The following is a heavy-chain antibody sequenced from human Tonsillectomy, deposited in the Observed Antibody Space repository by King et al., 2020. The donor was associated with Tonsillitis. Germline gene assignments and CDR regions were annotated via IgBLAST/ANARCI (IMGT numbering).Heavy chain of an antibody. CDR1: GFSLSNARMG. CDR2: IFSNDEK. D-gene: IGHD2-21*01. V-gene: IGHV2-26*01. CDR3: ARILKLWWFAVDF. Sequence: TLKESGPVLVKPTETLTLTCTVSGFSLSNARMGVSWIRQPPGKAPEWLAHIFSNDEKSYKTSLKSRHTISKDTAKSQVVLIMTNMDPVDRATYYCARILKLWWFAVDFWGQGTLVTVSS. J-gene: IGHJ4*02.